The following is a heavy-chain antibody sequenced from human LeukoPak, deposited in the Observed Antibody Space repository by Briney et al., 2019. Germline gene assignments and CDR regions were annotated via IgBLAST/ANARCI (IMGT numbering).Heavy chain of an antibody. CDR1: GGSLSSSNW. V-gene: IGHV4-4*02. CDR3: ARPRSTNYFDY. D-gene: IGHD2-15*01. J-gene: IGHJ4*02. CDR2: IYHSGST. Sequence: SETLPLTCAVSGGSLSSSNWWSWVRQPPGKGLGWIGEIYHSGSTNYNPSLKSRVTISVDKSKNQFSLKLSSVTAADTAVYYCARPRSTNYFDYWGQGTLVTVSS.